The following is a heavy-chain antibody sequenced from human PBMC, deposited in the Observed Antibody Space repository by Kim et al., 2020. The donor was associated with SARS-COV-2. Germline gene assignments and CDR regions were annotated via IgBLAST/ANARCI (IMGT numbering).Heavy chain of an antibody. CDR1: GYTFTSYG. J-gene: IGHJ4*02. V-gene: IGHV1-18*01. CDR2: ISTYSVNS. D-gene: IGHD6-19*01. Sequence: ASVKVSCKASGYTFTSYGISWVRQAPGQGLEWMGWISTYSVNSYYAQTFQGRLTMTRDTSTSTTYLDLRSLRSDDTAEYYCARDMGGWTGLDYWGQGTLV. CDR3: ARDMGGWTGLDY.